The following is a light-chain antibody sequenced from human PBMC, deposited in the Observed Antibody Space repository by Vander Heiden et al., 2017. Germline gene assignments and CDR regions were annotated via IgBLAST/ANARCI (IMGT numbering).Light chain of an antibody. CDR2: GAS. CDR1: QSVSSN. CDR3: QQYNNWPPWT. J-gene: IGKJ1*01. Sequence: EIVMTQSPATLSVSPGERATLSCRASQSVSSNLAWYQQKPGQAPRLLIYGASTRATGIPARFSGSGYGKEFTLTISSRQSEDFAVYYSQQYNNWPPWTFGQGTKVEIK. V-gene: IGKV3-15*01.